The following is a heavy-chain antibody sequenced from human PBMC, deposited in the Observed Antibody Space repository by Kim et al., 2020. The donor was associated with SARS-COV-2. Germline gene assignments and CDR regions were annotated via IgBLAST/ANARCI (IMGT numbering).Heavy chain of an antibody. CDR3: ARASFYGDYGGY. CDR1: GGSFSGYY. J-gene: IGHJ4*02. V-gene: IGHV4-34*01. CDR2: INHSGST. D-gene: IGHD4-17*01. Sequence: SETLSLTCAVYGGSFSGYYWSWIRQPPGKGLEWIGEINHSGSTNYNPSLKSRVTISVDTSKNQFSLKLSSVTAADTAVYYCARASFYGDYGGYWGQGTLVTVSS.